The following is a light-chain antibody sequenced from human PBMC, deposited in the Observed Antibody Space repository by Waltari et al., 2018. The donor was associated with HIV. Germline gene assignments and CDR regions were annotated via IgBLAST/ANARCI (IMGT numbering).Light chain of an antibody. CDR1: RSDVVAYDY. CDR3: SSYGGTDTYV. Sequence: SALTQPPSASGSVGQSVSISCTGTRSDVVAYDYVSWYQQHPGKAPKVIIYEVNKRPSGVPHRFSGSKSGNTASLTVAGLQADDEADYFCSSYGGTDTYVFGSGTKVSVL. J-gene: IGLJ1*01. V-gene: IGLV2-8*01. CDR2: EVN.